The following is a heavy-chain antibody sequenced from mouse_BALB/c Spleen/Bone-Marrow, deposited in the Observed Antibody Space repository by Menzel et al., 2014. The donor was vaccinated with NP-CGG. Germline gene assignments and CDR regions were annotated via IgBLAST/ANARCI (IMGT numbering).Heavy chain of an antibody. Sequence: QVQLQQSGAELVRPGSSVKISCKASGYAFSSYWMNWVKQRPGQGLEWIGQIYPGDGDTNYNGNFKDKATLTVDRSSSTAFRQLSSITSEDSAVYFCARWYRDPHFAMDYWGPGTSVTVSS. J-gene: IGHJ4*01. CDR3: ARWYRDPHFAMDY. CDR1: GYAFSSYW. CDR2: IYPGDGDT. D-gene: IGHD2-14*01. V-gene: IGHV1-80*01.